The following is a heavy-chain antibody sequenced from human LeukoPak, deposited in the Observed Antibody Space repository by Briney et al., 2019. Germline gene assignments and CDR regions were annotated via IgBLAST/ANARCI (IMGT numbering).Heavy chain of an antibody. V-gene: IGHV3-48*01. CDR2: ISFISSTI. D-gene: IGHD3-9*01. CDR3: VTNFDPDVD. Sequence: PGGSLRLSCAASGFTFSIYGMSWVRQAPGKGLEWVSYISFISSTIYYADSVKGRFTISRDNAKNSLYLQMNSLRAEDTAVYYCVTNFDPDVDWGQGTLVTVSS. CDR1: GFTFSIYG. J-gene: IGHJ4*02.